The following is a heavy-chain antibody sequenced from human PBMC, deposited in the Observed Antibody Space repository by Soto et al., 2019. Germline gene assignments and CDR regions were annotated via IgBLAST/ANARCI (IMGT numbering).Heavy chain of an antibody. CDR1: GFTFSNAW. J-gene: IGHJ6*03. CDR3: TTVHCSSTSCVAFSTQDRLEYYYYYMDV. D-gene: IGHD2-2*01. V-gene: IGHV3-15*01. Sequence: GGSLRLSCAASGFTFSNAWMSWVRQAPGKGLEWVGRIKSKTDGGTTDYAAPVKGRFTISRDDSKNTLYLQMNSLKTEDTAVYYCTTVHCSSTSCVAFSTQDRLEYYYYYMDVWGKGTTVTVSS. CDR2: IKSKTDGGTT.